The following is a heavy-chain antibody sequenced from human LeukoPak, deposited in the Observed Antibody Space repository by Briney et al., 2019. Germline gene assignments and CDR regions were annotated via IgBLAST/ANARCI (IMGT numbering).Heavy chain of an antibody. CDR1: GFTFSSYG. J-gene: IGHJ6*03. Sequence: TGGSLRLSCAASGFTFSSYGMHWFRQAPGKGLEWVAFIGYDGSNKYYADSVKGRFTISRDNSKNTLYLQMNSLRAEDTAVYHCAKGAVLYYYYMDVWGKGTTVTVSS. D-gene: IGHD4/OR15-4a*01. CDR3: AKGAVLYYYYMDV. V-gene: IGHV3-30*02. CDR2: IGYDGSNK.